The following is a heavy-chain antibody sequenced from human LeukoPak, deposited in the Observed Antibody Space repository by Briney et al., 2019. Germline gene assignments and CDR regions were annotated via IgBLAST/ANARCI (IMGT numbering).Heavy chain of an antibody. V-gene: IGHV4-39*01. J-gene: IGHJ5*02. CDR3: ARLWKRYSSSSPHYNWFDP. D-gene: IGHD6-13*01. Sequence: SETLSLTCTVSGVSLSSSYSYWGWIRQPPGMGLEWIWRIYYSLSTYYNPSLNRRVSISVDTSKNQFSLKLSSVTGADTAVYYCARLWKRYSSSSPHYNWFDPWGQETLVTVSS. CDR2: IYYSLST. CDR1: GVSLSSSYSY.